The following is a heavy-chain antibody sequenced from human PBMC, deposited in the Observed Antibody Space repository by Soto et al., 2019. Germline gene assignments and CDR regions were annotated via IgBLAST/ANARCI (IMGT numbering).Heavy chain of an antibody. CDR3: AKFAIGGELSLEGWFDP. D-gene: IGHD3-16*02. CDR1: GFTFSSYA. V-gene: IGHV3-23*01. Sequence: EVQLLESGGGLVQPGGSLRLSCAASGFTFSSYAMSWVRQAPGKGLEWVSAISGSGGSTYYADSVKGRFTISRDNSKNTLYLQMNSLRAEDTAVYYCAKFAIGGELSLEGWFDPWGQGTLVTVSS. J-gene: IGHJ5*02. CDR2: ISGSGGST.